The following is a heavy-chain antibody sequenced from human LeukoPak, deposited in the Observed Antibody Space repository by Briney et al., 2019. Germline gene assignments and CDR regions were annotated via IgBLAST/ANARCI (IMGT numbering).Heavy chain of an antibody. CDR1: GFTVSSNY. J-gene: IGHJ3*02. Sequence: GGSLRLSCAASGFTVSSNYMSWVRQAPGKGLEWVSVIYSGGSTYYADSVKGRFTISRDNSKNTLYLQMNSLRAEDTAVYYCASDLPAYDYVSGSYRHDAFDIWGQGTMVTVSS. CDR3: ASDLPAYDYVSGSYRHDAFDI. D-gene: IGHD3-16*02. V-gene: IGHV3-53*01. CDR2: IYSGGST.